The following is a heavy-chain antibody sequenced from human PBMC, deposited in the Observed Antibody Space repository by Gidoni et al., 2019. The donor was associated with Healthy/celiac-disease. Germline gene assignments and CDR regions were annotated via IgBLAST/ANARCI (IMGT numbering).Heavy chain of an antibody. D-gene: IGHD3-22*01. CDR1: GGTFSSYA. J-gene: IGHJ4*02. CDR2: IIPILGIA. CDR3: AREGYYDSSGLPEEHRFDY. V-gene: IGHV1-69*04. Sequence: QVQLVQSGAEVKKPGSSVKVSCKASGGTFSSYAISWVRQAPGQGLEWMGRIIPILGIANYAQKFQGRVTITADKSTSTAYMELSSLRSEDTAVYYCAREGYYDSSGLPEEHRFDYWGQGTLVTVSS.